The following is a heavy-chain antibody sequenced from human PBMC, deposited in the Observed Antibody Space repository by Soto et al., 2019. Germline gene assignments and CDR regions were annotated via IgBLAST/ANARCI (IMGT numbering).Heavy chain of an antibody. Sequence: GGSLRLSCAASGFTFTRYSMNWVRQAPGKGLEWASSISSTTNYIYYGDSMKGRFTISRDNAKNSLYLEMNSLRAEDTAVYYCARESEDLTSNFDYWGQGTLVTVSS. CDR1: GFTFTRYS. J-gene: IGHJ4*02. CDR2: ISSTTNYI. CDR3: ARESEDLTSNFDY. V-gene: IGHV3-21*06.